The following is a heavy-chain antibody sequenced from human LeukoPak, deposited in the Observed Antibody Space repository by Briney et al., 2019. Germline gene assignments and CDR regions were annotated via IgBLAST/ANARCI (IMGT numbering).Heavy chain of an antibody. CDR1: GFTFSSYS. D-gene: IGHD2-15*01. CDR3: ARDRYCSGGSCYYYGMDV. CDR2: ISSSSSYI. Sequence: GGFLRLSCAASGFTFSSYSMNWVRQAPGKGLEWVSSISSSSSYIYYADSVKGRFTISRDNAENSLYLQMNSLRAEDTAVYYCARDRYCSGGSCYYYGMDVWGQGTTVTVSS. V-gene: IGHV3-21*01. J-gene: IGHJ6*02.